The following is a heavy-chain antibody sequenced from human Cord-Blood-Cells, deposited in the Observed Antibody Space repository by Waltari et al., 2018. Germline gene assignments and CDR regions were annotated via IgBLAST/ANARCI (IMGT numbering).Heavy chain of an antibody. Sequence: EVQLLESGGGLVQPGGSLRLSCAASGFTFSSYAMSWVRQAPGKGLEWVSAISGSGGSTDYADSVKGRFTISRDNSKNTLYLQMNSLRAEDTAVYYCARSTIFGVVIDFDYWGQGTLVTVSS. V-gene: IGHV3-23*01. D-gene: IGHD3-3*01. CDR1: GFTFSSYA. J-gene: IGHJ4*02. CDR2: ISGSGGST. CDR3: ARSTIFGVVIDFDY.